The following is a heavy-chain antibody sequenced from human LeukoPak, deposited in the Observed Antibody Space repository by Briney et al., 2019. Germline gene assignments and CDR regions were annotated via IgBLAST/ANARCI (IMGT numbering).Heavy chain of an antibody. CDR3: ATGYSSSWPYYYYYMDV. D-gene: IGHD6-13*01. CDR1: GYTFTSYY. CDR2: INPSGGST. J-gene: IGHJ6*03. V-gene: IGHV1-46*01. Sequence: GASVKVSCKASGYTFTSYYMHWVRQAPGQGLEWMGIINPSGGSTSYAQKFQGRVTMTRDMSTSTVYMELSSLRSEDTAVYYCATGYSSSWPYYYYYMDVWGKGTTVTISS.